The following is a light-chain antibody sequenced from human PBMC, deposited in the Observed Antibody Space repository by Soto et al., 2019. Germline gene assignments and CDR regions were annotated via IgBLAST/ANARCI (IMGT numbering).Light chain of an antibody. Sequence: EIVMTESPATLSVSLGERATFSCRASQSVGTKLAWYQQKPGQAPRLLIYGASTRATGVPARFSGSGSGTEFTLTISSLLSEDFAVYSCQQYNNWPWTFGQGTKVEI. CDR2: GAS. CDR1: QSVGTK. CDR3: QQYNNWPWT. J-gene: IGKJ1*01. V-gene: IGKV3-15*01.